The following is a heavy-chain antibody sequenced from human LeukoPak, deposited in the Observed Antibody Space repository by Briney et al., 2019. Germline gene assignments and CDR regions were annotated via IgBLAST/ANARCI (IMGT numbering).Heavy chain of an antibody. J-gene: IGHJ6*03. D-gene: IGHD6-13*01. Sequence: GGSLRLSCAASGFTFSSYSMNWVRQAPGKGLEWVSYISSSSSTIYYADSVKGRFTISRDNAKNSLYLQMNSLRAEDTAVYYCARPIAAAGIGYYYYMDVWGKGTTVTVSS. CDR3: ARPIAAAGIGYYYYMDV. CDR1: GFTFSSYS. V-gene: IGHV3-48*01. CDR2: ISSSSSTI.